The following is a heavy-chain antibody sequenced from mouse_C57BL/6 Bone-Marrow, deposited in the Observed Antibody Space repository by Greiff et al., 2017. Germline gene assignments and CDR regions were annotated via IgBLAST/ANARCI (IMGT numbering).Heavy chain of an antibody. V-gene: IGHV1-36*01. D-gene: IGHD1-1*01. Sequence: VQLKQSGPVLVKPGPSVKISCKASGFTFTDYYMHWVKQSHGKSLEWIGLVYPYNGGTSYNQKFKGKDTLTVDTSSSTAYMELNSLTSEDSAVYYCARGGLITTVVATPFAYWGQGTLVTVSA. J-gene: IGHJ3*01. CDR2: VYPYNGGT. CDR1: GFTFTDYY. CDR3: ARGGLITTVVATPFAY.